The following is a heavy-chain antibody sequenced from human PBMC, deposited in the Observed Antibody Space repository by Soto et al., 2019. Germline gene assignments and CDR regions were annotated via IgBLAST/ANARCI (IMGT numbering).Heavy chain of an antibody. CDR1: GGSISSSSYY. Sequence: SETLSLTCTVSGGSISSSSYYWGWIRQPPGKGLEWIGGIYYSGSTYYNPSLKSRVTISVDTSKNQFSLKLSSVTAADTAVYYCARVGIADGNWFDPWGQGTPVTVSS. J-gene: IGHJ5*02. CDR2: IYYSGST. CDR3: ARVGIADGNWFDP. D-gene: IGHD6-13*01. V-gene: IGHV4-39*01.